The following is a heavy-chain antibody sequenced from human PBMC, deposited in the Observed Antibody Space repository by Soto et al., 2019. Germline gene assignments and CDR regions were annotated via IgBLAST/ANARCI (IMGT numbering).Heavy chain of an antibody. V-gene: IGHV1-8*01. CDR1: GYTFTSYD. D-gene: IGHD6-13*01. J-gene: IGHJ4*02. CDR2: MNPNSGNT. Sequence: QVQLVQSGAEVKKPGASVKVSCKASGYTFTSYDINWVRQATGQGLEWMGWMNPNSGNTGYAQKFRGRVTMTRNTSISTAYMELSSMRSEDTAVYYCAREHSSSWRFDYWGQGTLVTVSS. CDR3: AREHSSSWRFDY.